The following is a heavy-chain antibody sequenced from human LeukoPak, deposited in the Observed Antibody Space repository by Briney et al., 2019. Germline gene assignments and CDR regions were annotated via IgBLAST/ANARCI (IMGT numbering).Heavy chain of an antibody. CDR3: ARLDHRRFYDSSGQIDY. D-gene: IGHD3-22*01. J-gene: IGHJ4*02. CDR1: GGSFSGHY. V-gene: IGHV4-34*01. CDR2: INHSGST. Sequence: SETLSLTCAVYGGSFSGHYWSWIRQPPGKGLEWIGEINHSGSTNYNPSLKSRVTISVDTSKNQFSLKLSSVTAADTAVYYCARLDHRRFYDSSGQIDYWGQGTLVTVSS.